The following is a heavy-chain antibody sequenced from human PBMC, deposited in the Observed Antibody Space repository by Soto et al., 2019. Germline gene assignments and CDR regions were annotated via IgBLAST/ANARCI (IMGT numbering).Heavy chain of an antibody. CDR1: GYTFTGYY. V-gene: IGHV1-2*02. Sequence: ASVKVSCKASGYTFTGYYMHWVRQAPGQGLEWMGWINPNSGGTNYAQKFQGRVTMTRDTSISTAYMELSRLRSDDTAVYYCASYDSGGYYAYYYYGMDVWGQGTTGTVSS. J-gene: IGHJ6*02. CDR3: ASYDSGGYYAYYYYGMDV. D-gene: IGHD3-22*01. CDR2: INPNSGGT.